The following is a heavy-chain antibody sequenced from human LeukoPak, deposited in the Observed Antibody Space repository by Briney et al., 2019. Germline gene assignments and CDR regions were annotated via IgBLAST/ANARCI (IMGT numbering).Heavy chain of an antibody. CDR2: ISGSGGST. V-gene: IGHV3-23*01. CDR3: AKGGMTAIPGSYYYYYMDV. J-gene: IGHJ6*03. D-gene: IGHD2-21*02. CDR1: GFSFNNYW. Sequence: GGSLRLSCAASGFSFNNYWMSWVRQAPGRGLEWVSAISGSGGSTYYADSVKGRFTISRDNSKNTLYLQMNSLRAEDTAVYYCAKGGMTAIPGSYYYYYMDVWGKGTTVTVSS.